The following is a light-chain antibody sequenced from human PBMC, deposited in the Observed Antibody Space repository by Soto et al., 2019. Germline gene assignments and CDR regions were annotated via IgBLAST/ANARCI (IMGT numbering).Light chain of an antibody. CDR2: GAS. V-gene: IGKV3-15*01. Sequence: VISQSPATLTESPGDRATLSCWASQIVSSNLAWYQQKPGQAPRLLIYGASSRATGIPARFSGSGSGTEFTLTITSLQSEDFAVYYCQQYNSWPRTFGQGTKVDIK. CDR3: QQYNSWPRT. J-gene: IGKJ1*01. CDR1: QIVSSN.